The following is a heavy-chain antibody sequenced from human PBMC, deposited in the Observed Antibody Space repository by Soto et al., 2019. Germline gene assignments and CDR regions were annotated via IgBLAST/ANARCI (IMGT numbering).Heavy chain of an antibody. J-gene: IGHJ5*02. CDR2: IYQTGNA. CDR3: ARDFFDSSDYTTNWFDP. Sequence: SETLSLTCSVSGDSISNSRFYWAWIRQPPGEELEWIGSIYQTGNANNNPSLKNQVTKSVDTSKNKFSLKLTSMTASDVALYYCARDFFDSSDYTTNWFDPWGQGTLVT. V-gene: IGHV4-39*01. CDR1: GDSISNSRFY. D-gene: IGHD3-22*01.